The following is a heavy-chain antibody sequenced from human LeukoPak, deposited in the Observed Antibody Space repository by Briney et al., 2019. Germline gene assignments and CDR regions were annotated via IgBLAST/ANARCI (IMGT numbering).Heavy chain of an antibody. J-gene: IGHJ3*02. CDR3: ARSVDTAMPRGLVRAFDI. Sequence: SETLSLTCTVSGGSISSGGYYWSWIRQPPGKGLEWIGYIYYSGSTNYNPSLKSRVTISVDTSKNQFSLKLSSVTAADTAVYYCARSVDTAMPRGLVRAFDIWGQGTMVTVSS. CDR1: GGSISSGGYY. CDR2: IYYSGST. D-gene: IGHD5-18*01. V-gene: IGHV4-61*08.